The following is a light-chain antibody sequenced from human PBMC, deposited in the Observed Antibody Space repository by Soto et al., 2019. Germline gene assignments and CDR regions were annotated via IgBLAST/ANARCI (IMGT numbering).Light chain of an antibody. V-gene: IGKV3-20*01. J-gene: IGKJ2*01. CDR2: GAS. Sequence: EIVLTQSPGTLSLSPGERATLSCRASQSVSSSYLGWYQQKPGQAPRLLIYGASTRATGIPDRFSGSGSGTDFTLTISRLDPEDFAVYYCQQYGGSSLYTFVQGTKLEIK. CDR3: QQYGGSSLYT. CDR1: QSVSSSY.